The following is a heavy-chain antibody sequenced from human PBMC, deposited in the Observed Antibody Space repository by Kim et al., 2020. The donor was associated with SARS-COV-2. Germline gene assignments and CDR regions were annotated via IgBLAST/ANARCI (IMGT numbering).Heavy chain of an antibody. D-gene: IGHD3-3*01. Sequence: AGSVKSRITINPDTSQNQFSLQLNSVTPEDTAVYYCAGDLGPTEKSLFDYWGQGTLVTVSS. V-gene: IGHV6-1*01. CDR3: AGDLGPTEKSLFDY. J-gene: IGHJ4*02.